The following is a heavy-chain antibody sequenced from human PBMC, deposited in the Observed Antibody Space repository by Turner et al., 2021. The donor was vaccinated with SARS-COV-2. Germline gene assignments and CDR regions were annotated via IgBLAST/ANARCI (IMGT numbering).Heavy chain of an antibody. Sequence: QVQLVQSGAEVKKPGASVKVSCKASGYTFTSYGISWVRQAPGQGLEWMGWIRAYNGNTNYAQKLQGRVTMTTDTSTSTAYMELRSLRSDDTAVYYCARGDIVVVVASTPGDYFDYWGQGTLVTVSS. CDR2: IRAYNGNT. CDR3: ARGDIVVVVASTPGDYFDY. J-gene: IGHJ4*02. D-gene: IGHD2-15*01. V-gene: IGHV1-18*01. CDR1: GYTFTSYG.